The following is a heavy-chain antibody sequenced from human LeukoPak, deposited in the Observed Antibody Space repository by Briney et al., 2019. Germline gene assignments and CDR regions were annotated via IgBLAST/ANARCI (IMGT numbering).Heavy chain of an antibody. V-gene: IGHV3-9*01. CDR2: ISWNSGSI. CDR3: AKNGYRYNWNYGGDYFDY. D-gene: IGHD1-7*01. J-gene: IGHJ4*02. CDR1: GFTFDDYA. Sequence: GGSLRLSCAASGFTFDDYAMHWVRQAPGKGLEWVSGISWNSGSIGYADSVKGRFTISRDNAKNSLYLQMNSLRAEDTALYYCAKNGYRYNWNYGGDYFDYWGQGTLVTVSS.